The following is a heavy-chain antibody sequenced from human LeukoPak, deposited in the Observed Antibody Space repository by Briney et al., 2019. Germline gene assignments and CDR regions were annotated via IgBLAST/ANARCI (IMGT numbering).Heavy chain of an antibody. J-gene: IGHJ6*02. D-gene: IGHD3-16*01. Sequence: GESLRLSCAASGFTFSDSWMSWVRQAPGKGLEWVANMNQDGSEKDYVDSVKGRFTISRDNARNSLYLQMSSLRAEDTAVYYCATYTHWVAGDVWGQGTTVTVSS. V-gene: IGHV3-7*01. CDR1: GFTFSDSW. CDR3: ATYTHWVAGDV. CDR2: MNQDGSEK.